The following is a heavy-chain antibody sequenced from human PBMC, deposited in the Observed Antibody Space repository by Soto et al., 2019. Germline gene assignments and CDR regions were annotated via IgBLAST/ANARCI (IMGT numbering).Heavy chain of an antibody. CDR2: IYHSGST. D-gene: IGHD2-2*01. J-gene: IGHJ4*02. CDR3: ASLVVPAAIGYFDY. Sequence: QLQLQESGSGLVKPSQTLSLTCAVSGGSISSGGYSWSWIRQPPGKGLEWIGYIYHSGSTYYNPSLKCRVIISVDRSKNQFSLKLSSVTAADTAVYYCASLVVPAAIGYFDYWGQGTLVTVSS. V-gene: IGHV4-30-2*01. CDR1: GGSISSGGYS.